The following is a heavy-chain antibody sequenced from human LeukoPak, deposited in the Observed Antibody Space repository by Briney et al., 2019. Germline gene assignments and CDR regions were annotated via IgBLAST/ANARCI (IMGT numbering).Heavy chain of an antibody. Sequence: GGSLRLSCAASGFTFSDYYMSWIRQAPGKGLEWVSYISSSGSIIYYADSVKGRFTISRDNAKNSLYLQMNSLRAEDTAVYYCARVRSSGWRYYYYYMDVWGKGTTVTVSS. V-gene: IGHV3-11*04. CDR1: GFTFSDYY. D-gene: IGHD6-19*01. CDR3: ARVRSSGWRYYYYYMDV. CDR2: ISSSGSII. J-gene: IGHJ6*03.